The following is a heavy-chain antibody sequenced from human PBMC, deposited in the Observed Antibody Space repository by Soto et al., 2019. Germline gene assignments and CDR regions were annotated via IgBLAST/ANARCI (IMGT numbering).Heavy chain of an antibody. CDR2: IYYSENT. V-gene: IGHV4-30-4*01. CDR1: GGSVSSGDYY. CDR3: ARDQWAMVRGVIINYFDY. Sequence: QVQLQESGPGLVKPSQTLSLTCTVSGGSVSSGDYYWSWIRQPPGKGLEWIRYIYYSENTYYNPSLKSRVTISADTSKNQFSLKLSSVTAADTAVYYCARDQWAMVRGVIINYFDYWGQGTLVTVSS. D-gene: IGHD3-10*01. J-gene: IGHJ4*02.